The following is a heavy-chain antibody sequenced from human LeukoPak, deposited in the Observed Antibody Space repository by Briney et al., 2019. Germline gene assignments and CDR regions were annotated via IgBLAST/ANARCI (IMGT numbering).Heavy chain of an antibody. V-gene: IGHV1-24*01. CDR2: FDPEDGET. D-gene: IGHD3-10*01. J-gene: IGHJ4*02. CDR1: GHTLTELS. CDR3: ATDLSYYGSGKFDY. Sequence: ASVKVSCKVSGHTLTELSMHWVRQAPGKGLEWMGGFDPEDGETIYAQKFQGRVTMTEDTSTDTAYMELNSLRSEDTAVYYCATDLSYYGSGKFDYWGQGTLVTVSS.